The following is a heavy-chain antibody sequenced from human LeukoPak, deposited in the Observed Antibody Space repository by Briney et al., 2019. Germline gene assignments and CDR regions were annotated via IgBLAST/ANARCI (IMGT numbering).Heavy chain of an antibody. CDR3: AKRKTDGAFDI. CDR1: GFTFSSYW. D-gene: IGHD1-1*01. Sequence: PGGSLRLSCAASGFTFSSYWMSWVRQAPGKGLEWVANIKQDGSEKYYVDSVKGRFTISRDNAKNSLFLQMGGLRLDDTAVYYCAKRKTDGAFDIWGQGTKVTVSS. V-gene: IGHV3-7*05. CDR2: IKQDGSEK. J-gene: IGHJ3*02.